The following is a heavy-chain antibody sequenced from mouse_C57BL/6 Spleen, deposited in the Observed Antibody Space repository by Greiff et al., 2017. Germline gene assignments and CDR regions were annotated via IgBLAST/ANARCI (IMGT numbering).Heavy chain of an antibody. CDR2: INPGSGGT. J-gene: IGHJ2*01. V-gene: IGHV1-54*01. CDR1: GYAFTNYL. Sequence: QVQLQQSGAELVRPGTSVKVSCKASGYAFTNYLIAWVKQRPGQGLEWLGVINPGSGGTNSNEQFKGKATLTADKSSSTAYMQLSSLTSEDSAVXFCARSRFHITAVGATDYWGQGTTLTVSS. D-gene: IGHD1-1*01. CDR3: ARSRFHITAVGATDY.